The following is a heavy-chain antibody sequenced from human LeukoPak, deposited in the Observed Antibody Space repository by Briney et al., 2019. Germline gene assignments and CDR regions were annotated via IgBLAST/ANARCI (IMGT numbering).Heavy chain of an antibody. Sequence: QPGGSLRLSCAASGFTFSIYNMNWVRQAPGKGLEWVSYISSSSSTIYYADSVKGRFTISRDNAKNSLYLQMHSLRAEDTAVYYCARVEVGQTFYDWGQGTLVTVSS. CDR2: ISSSSSTI. V-gene: IGHV3-48*01. CDR3: ARVEVGQTFYD. CDR1: GFTFSIYN. J-gene: IGHJ4*02. D-gene: IGHD1-26*01.